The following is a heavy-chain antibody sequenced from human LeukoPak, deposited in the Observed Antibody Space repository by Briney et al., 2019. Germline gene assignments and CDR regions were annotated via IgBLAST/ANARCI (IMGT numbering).Heavy chain of an antibody. Sequence: SETLSLTCTVSGGSISNYYWSWIRQPPGKGLEWIGYIYYSGSTNYNPSLKSRVTISVDTSTNQFSLKLRSVTAADTAVYYCARLPGGYYDSSGYYYADTDYWGQGTLVTVSS. V-gene: IGHV4-59*01. CDR1: GGSISNYY. D-gene: IGHD3-22*01. CDR2: IYYSGST. J-gene: IGHJ4*02. CDR3: ARLPGGYYDSSGYYYADTDY.